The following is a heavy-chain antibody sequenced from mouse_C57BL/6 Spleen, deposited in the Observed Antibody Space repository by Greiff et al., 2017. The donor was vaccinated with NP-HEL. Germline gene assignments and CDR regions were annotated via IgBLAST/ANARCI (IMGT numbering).Heavy chain of an antibody. CDR2: IGPETGGT. V-gene: IGHV1-15*01. CDR3: ARRAGRGDYYAMDY. D-gene: IGHD3-3*01. J-gene: IGHJ4*01. Sequence: QVQLQQSGAELVRPGASVTLSCKASGYTFTDYEMHWVKQTPVHGLEWIGAIGPETGGTAYTQKFKGKAILTADKSSSTAYMELRSLTSEDSAVYYCARRAGRGDYYAMDYWGQGTSVTVSS. CDR1: GYTFTDYE.